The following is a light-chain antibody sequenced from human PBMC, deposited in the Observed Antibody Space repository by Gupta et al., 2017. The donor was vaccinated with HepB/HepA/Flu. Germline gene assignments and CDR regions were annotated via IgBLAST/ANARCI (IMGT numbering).Light chain of an antibody. J-gene: IGLJ2*01. CDR3: SSYTSSRDVV. CDR2: DVS. Sequence: QSALTQPASVSGSPGQSIPISCTGTSSDVGGYNYVSWYQQHPGKAPKLMIYDVSNRPSGVSNRFSGSKSGNTASLTISGLQAEDEADYYCSSYTSSRDVVFGGGTKLTVL. V-gene: IGLV2-14*03. CDR1: SSDVGGYNY.